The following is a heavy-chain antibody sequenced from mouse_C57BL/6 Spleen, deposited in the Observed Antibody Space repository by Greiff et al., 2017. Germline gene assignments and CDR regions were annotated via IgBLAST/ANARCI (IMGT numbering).Heavy chain of an antibody. CDR3: GRHYDYDVGDYYAMDY. J-gene: IGHJ4*01. V-gene: IGHV1-81*01. CDR1: GYTFTSYG. D-gene: IGHD2-4*01. Sequence: QVQLQQSGAELARPGASVKLSCKASGYTFTSYGISWVKQRTGQGLEWIGEIYPRSGNTYYNEKFKGKATLTADKSSSTAYMELSSLTSEDSAVYCCGRHYDYDVGDYYAMDYWGQGTSVTVSS. CDR2: IYPRSGNT.